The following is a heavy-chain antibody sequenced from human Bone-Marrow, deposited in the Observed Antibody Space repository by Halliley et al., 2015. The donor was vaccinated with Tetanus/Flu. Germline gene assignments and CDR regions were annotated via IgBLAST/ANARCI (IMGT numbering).Heavy chain of an antibody. CDR2: INGGGSTT. V-gene: IGHV3-74*01. D-gene: IGHD6-19*01. Sequence: INGGGSTTNYAGSVKGRFTISRDNAKNTVHLQRNSLRADDAAVYYCVRDPGVDGGGWFYFDSWGQGTLVTVSS. CDR3: VRDPGVDGGGWFYFDS. J-gene: IGHJ4*02.